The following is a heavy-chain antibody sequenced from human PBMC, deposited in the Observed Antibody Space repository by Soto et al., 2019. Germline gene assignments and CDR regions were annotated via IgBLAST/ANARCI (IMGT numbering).Heavy chain of an antibody. D-gene: IGHD6-19*01. Sequence: SETLSLTCAVSGGSISSGGYSWSWIRQPPGKGLEWIGYIYHSGSTYYNPSLKSRVTISVDRSKNQFSLKLSSVTAADTAVYYCARHRYSSGWYGPRSGGRFDPWGQGTLVTVSS. CDR3: ARHRYSSGWYGPRSGGRFDP. V-gene: IGHV4-30-2*01. J-gene: IGHJ5*02. CDR1: GGSISSGGYS. CDR2: IYHSGST.